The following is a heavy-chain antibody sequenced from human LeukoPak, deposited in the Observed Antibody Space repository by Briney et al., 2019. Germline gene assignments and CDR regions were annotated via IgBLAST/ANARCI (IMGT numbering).Heavy chain of an antibody. CDR2: IYYRGST. D-gene: IGHD2-15*01. CDR3: AGVPLQGWNFDY. CDR1: GGSISSGDYY. Sequence: SETLSLTCTVSGGSISSGDYYWSWIRQPPGKGLEWIGYIYYRGSTYYNPSLKSRVTISVDTSKNQFSLKLSSVTAADTAVYYCAGVPLQGWNFDYWGQGTLVTVSS. V-gene: IGHV4-30-4*01. J-gene: IGHJ4*02.